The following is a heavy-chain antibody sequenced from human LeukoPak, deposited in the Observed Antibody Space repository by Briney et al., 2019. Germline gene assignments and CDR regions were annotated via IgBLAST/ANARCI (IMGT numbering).Heavy chain of an antibody. Sequence: GGSLRLSCAASGFTFSSYAMSWVRQAPGKGLEWVSAISGSGDNTCHADSVKGRFTISRDNSKNTLYLQMSSLRAEDTAVYYCAKDHYDYVWGSYSLYFQHWGQGTLVTVSS. CDR2: ISGSGDNT. CDR3: AKDHYDYVWGSYSLYFQH. V-gene: IGHV3-23*01. D-gene: IGHD3-16*01. J-gene: IGHJ1*01. CDR1: GFTFSSYA.